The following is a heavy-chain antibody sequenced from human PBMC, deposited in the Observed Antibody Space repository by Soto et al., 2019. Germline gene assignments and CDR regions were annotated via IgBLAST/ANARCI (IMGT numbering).Heavy chain of an antibody. D-gene: IGHD6-19*01. CDR1: GYTLIELS. V-gene: IGHV1-24*01. CDR2: FDPESGEA. Sequence: ASVKVSCKVSGYTLIELSMHWVRQAPGKGLEWMARFDPESGEAIYAQKFQGRVTMTEDTSTDTAYMELSSLRSEDTAVYHCATDHQWLGDYYYGMDVWGQGTTVTVSS. J-gene: IGHJ6*02. CDR3: ATDHQWLGDYYYGMDV.